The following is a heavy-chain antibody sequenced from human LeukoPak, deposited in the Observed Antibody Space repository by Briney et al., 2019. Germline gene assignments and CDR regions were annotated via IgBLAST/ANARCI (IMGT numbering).Heavy chain of an antibody. CDR2: IYYSGST. J-gene: IGHJ5*02. CDR3: ARGSNYGSGSYFLTWFDP. V-gene: IGHV4-39*07. CDR1: GGSISSSIYY. D-gene: IGHD3-10*01. Sequence: SETLSLTCTVSGGSISSSIYYWGWIRQPPGKGLEWIGSIYYSGSTYYNPSLKSRVTISVDTSKNQFSLKLSSVTAADTAVYYCARGSNYGSGSYFLTWFDPWGQGTLVTGSS.